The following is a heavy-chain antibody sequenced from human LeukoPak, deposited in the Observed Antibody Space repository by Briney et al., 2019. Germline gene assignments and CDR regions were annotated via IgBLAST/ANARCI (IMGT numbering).Heavy chain of an antibody. CDR3: ARHYASGDYPLDY. V-gene: IGHV4-4*07. CDR1: GGAISSFY. Sequence: PSETLSLTCTVSGGAISSFYWSWIRQPAGRGLEWIGRIYTSGSTDYNPSLKSRVTMSLDTSKNQFSLKLSSVTAADTAVYYCARHYASGDYPLDYWGQGALVTVSS. D-gene: IGHD3-10*01. J-gene: IGHJ4*02. CDR2: IYTSGST.